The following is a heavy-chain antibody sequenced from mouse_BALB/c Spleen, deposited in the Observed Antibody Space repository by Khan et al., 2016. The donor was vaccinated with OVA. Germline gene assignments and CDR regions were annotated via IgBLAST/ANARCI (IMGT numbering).Heavy chain of an antibody. D-gene: IGHD2-14*01. V-gene: IGHV9-4*02. CDR1: GYTFTTAG. CDR2: INTHSGVP. J-gene: IGHJ4*01. CDR3: ARGGTAYYRNDGGAMEY. Sequence: QIQLVQSGPELKKPGETVRISCKASGYTFTTAGIQWVQKMPGKGLKWIGWINTHSGVPKYAEDFKGRFAFSLEISVNTAYLQLTNLKYEDTATYFWARGGTAYYRNDGGAMEYWGQGTLVTVSS.